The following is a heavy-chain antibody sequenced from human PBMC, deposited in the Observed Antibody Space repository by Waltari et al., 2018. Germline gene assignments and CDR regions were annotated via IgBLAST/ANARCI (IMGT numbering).Heavy chain of an antibody. D-gene: IGHD3-16*01. CDR2: VIAIFGTA. V-gene: IGHV1-69*01. Sequence: QVQLVQSGAEVKKPGSSVKVSCKASGGTFSSYAISWVRQAPGQGLEWMGGVIAIFGTANYARKFQGRVTITADESTSTAYMELSSLRSEDTAVYYCAREATDGWGGPLLDYWGQGTLVTVSS. CDR1: GGTFSSYA. CDR3: AREATDGWGGPLLDY. J-gene: IGHJ4*02.